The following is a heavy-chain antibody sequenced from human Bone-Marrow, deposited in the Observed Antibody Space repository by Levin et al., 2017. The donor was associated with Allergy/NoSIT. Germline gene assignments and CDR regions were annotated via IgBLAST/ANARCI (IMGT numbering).Heavy chain of an antibody. V-gene: IGHV3-21*06. J-gene: IGHJ4*02. CDR2: ISPSNSYM. Sequence: KPGGSLRLSCEASGFTFSSYYMNWVRQAPGKGLDWVSSISPSNSYMYYADSVSGRFTISRDNAKNSLSLQMDSLTAEDTAVYYCAAYSLSGVYWGQGALVTVSP. D-gene: IGHD2/OR15-2a*01. CDR3: AAYSLSGVY. CDR1: GFTFSSYY.